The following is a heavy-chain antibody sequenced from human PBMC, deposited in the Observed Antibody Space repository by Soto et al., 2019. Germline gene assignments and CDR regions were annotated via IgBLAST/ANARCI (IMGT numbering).Heavy chain of an antibody. Sequence: GPTLVNPTQTLTLTCTFSGFSLYTSGVGVGWIRQPPGKALEWLALIYWDDAKRYSPSLKSRVTVTKDTSKNQVVLTMTDMQPIDTATYYCERGDSTGYYPYWGQGTPVTASS. CDR3: ERGDSTGYYPY. D-gene: IGHD3-22*01. CDR1: GFSLYTSGVG. V-gene: IGHV2-5*02. J-gene: IGHJ4*02. CDR2: IYWDDAK.